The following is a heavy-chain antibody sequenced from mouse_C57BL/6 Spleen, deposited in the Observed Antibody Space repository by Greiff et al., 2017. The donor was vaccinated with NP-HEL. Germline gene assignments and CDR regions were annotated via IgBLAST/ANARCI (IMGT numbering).Heavy chain of an antibody. D-gene: IGHD2-3*01. CDR2: IWSGGST. J-gene: IGHJ4*01. CDR1: GFSLTSYG. CDR3: ARVFDGYSVYYAMDY. Sequence: QVQLKQSGPGLVQPSQSLSITCTVSGFSLTSYGVHWVRQSPGKGLEWLGVIWSGGSTDYNAAFISRLSISKDNSKSQVFFKMNSLQADDTAIYYCARVFDGYSVYYAMDYWGQGTSVTVSS. V-gene: IGHV2-2*01.